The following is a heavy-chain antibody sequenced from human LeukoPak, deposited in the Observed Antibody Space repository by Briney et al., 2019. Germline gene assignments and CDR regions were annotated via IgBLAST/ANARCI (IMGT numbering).Heavy chain of an antibody. CDR3: AGEDTVAILSH. CDR1: GFSFSTYW. J-gene: IGHJ4*02. V-gene: IGHV3-7*01. Sequence: GGSLRLSCEASGFSFSTYWMSWVRQAPGKGVGWVANIKEDGSGKYYVDPVKGRFTISRDNAKNSLYLQMNSLRAEDTAVYFCAGEDTVAILSHWGQGTLVTVSA. CDR2: IKEDGSGK. D-gene: IGHD2-21*01.